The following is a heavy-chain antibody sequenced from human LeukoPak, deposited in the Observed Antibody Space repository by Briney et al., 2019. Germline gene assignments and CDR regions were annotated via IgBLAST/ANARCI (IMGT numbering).Heavy chain of an antibody. CDR2: INPNSGGT. V-gene: IGHV1-2*02. D-gene: IGHD3-22*01. CDR3: ARGFGTLIDTYYYDSSGYLDY. J-gene: IGHJ4*02. Sequence: GASVKVSCKASGYTFTGYYMHWVRQAPGQGLEWMGWINPNSGGTNYAQKFQGRVTITRDTSASTAYMELSSLRSEDMAVYHCARGFGTLIDTYYYDSSGYLDYWGQGTLVTVSS. CDR1: GYTFTGYY.